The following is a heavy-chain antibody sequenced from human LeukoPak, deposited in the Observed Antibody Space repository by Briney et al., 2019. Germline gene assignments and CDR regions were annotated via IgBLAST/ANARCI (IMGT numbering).Heavy chain of an antibody. CDR2: IYYSGST. J-gene: IGHJ4*02. D-gene: IGHD2-2*01. Sequence: SETLSLTGTVSGGSISSYYWSWIRQPPGKGLEWIGYIYYSGSTNYNPSLKSRVTISVDTSKNQFSLKLSSVTAADTAVYYCARDRPDCSSTSCYGGDLFDYWGQGTLVTVSS. CDR1: GGSISSYY. V-gene: IGHV4-59*01. CDR3: ARDRPDCSSTSCYGGDLFDY.